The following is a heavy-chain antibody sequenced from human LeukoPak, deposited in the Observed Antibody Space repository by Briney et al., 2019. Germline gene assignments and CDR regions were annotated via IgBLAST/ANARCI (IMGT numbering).Heavy chain of an antibody. Sequence: GGSLRLSCAASGFTFSSYAMSWVRQAPGKGLEWVSDINGSGGSTYYADSVKGRFTISRDNLKNTLYLQMNSLRAEDTAVYYCAKDLVVVLRYFDWPTNRFDYWGQGTLVTVSS. D-gene: IGHD3-9*01. CDR3: AKDLVVVLRYFDWPTNRFDY. CDR2: INGSGGST. J-gene: IGHJ4*02. V-gene: IGHV3-23*01. CDR1: GFTFSSYA.